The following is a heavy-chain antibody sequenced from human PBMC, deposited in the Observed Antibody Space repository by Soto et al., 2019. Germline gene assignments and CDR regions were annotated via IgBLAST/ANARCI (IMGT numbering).Heavy chain of an antibody. Sequence: SETLSLTCAVYGGSFSGYYWSWIRQPPGKGLEWIGEINHSGSTNYNPSLKSRVTISVDTSKNQFSLKLSSVTAADTAVYYCARLSSSRRGSSWDYYYYGMDVWGQGTTVTVSS. CDR3: ARLSSSRRGSSWDYYYYGMDV. V-gene: IGHV4-34*01. J-gene: IGHJ6*02. CDR1: GGSFSGYY. CDR2: INHSGST. D-gene: IGHD6-13*01.